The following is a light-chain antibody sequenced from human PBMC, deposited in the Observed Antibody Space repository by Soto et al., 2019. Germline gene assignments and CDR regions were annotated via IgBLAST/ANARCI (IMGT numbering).Light chain of an antibody. Sequence: QSALTQPASVSVSPGQSITISCTGTSSDVGSYNLVSWYQQHPGKVPKLMIYEVSKRPSGISNRFSGSKSGNTASLTISGLQAEDEADYYCCAYSGISTFYVFGTGTKVTVL. CDR3: CAYSGISTFYV. CDR1: SSDVGSYNL. CDR2: EVS. V-gene: IGLV2-23*02. J-gene: IGLJ1*01.